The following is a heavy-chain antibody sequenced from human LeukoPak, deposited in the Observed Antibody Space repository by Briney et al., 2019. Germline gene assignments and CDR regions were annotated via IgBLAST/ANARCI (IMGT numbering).Heavy chain of an antibody. D-gene: IGHD5-24*01. CDR3: AKVRLHLYYFDY. J-gene: IGHJ4*02. CDR1: GFTFSSYA. V-gene: IGHV3-23*01. Sequence: GGSLRLSCAASGFTFSSYAMSWVRQAPGKGLEWVSAISGSGGSTYYADSAKGRFTISRDNSKNTLYLQMNSLRAEDTAVYYCAKVRLHLYYFDYWGQGTLVTVSS. CDR2: ISGSGGST.